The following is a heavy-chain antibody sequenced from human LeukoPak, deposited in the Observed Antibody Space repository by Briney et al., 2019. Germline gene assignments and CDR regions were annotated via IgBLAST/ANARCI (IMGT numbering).Heavy chain of an antibody. V-gene: IGHV3-30*02. CDR3: AKVTMGDVWFDP. CDR1: VFTLTSTG. D-gene: IGHD3-16*01. CDR2: MHYDGRNI. J-gene: IGHJ5*02. Sequence: QPGGSLRLSCAMSVFTLTSTGMHWVRQAAGKGLEWVAFMHYDGRNILYADSVKGRFSISTDNSKNMVYLQMSSLRAEDTAVYYCAKVTMGDVWFDPWGQRTLVTVSS.